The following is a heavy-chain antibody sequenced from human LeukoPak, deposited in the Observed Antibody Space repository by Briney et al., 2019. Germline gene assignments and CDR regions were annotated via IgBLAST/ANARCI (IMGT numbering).Heavy chain of an antibody. CDR2: INPNNGGT. J-gene: IGHJ3*02. D-gene: IGHD3-22*01. CDR1: GYTFTGYY. CDR3: AGEDNSSGYRPFDI. Sequence: ASVKVSFKASGYTFTGYYIHWVRQATGQGLEWMGRINPNNGGTNYAQKFQGRVTMTRDMSMSTAYMELSRLRSVDTAVYYCAGEDNSSGYRPFDIWGQGTMVTVPS. V-gene: IGHV1-2*06.